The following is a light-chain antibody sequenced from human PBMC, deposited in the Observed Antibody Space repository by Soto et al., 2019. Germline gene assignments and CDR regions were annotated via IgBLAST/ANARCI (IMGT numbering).Light chain of an antibody. J-gene: IGKJ1*01. V-gene: IGKV1-8*01. CDR1: QGISSY. CDR2: AAS. CDR3: QQYYSYPWT. Sequence: AIRMTQSPSSFSASTGDRVTITCRASQGISSYLAWYQQKPEKAPKLLIYAASTLQSGVPSRFSGSGSGTGFTLTISCLQSEDFATYYCQQYYSYPWTFGQGTKVDIK.